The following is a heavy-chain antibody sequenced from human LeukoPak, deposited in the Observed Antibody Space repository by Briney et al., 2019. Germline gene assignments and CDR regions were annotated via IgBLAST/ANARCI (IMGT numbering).Heavy chain of an antibody. Sequence: GSLRLSCAASGFTFNTYEMNWVRQPPGKGLEWIGEIYHSGSTNYNPSLKSRVTISVDKSKNQFSLKLSSVTAADTAVYYCVLRYFDWLFDYWGQGTLVTVSS. CDR1: GFTFNTYEM. V-gene: IGHV4-4*02. CDR2: IYHSGST. D-gene: IGHD3-9*01. CDR3: VLRYFDWLFDY. J-gene: IGHJ4*02.